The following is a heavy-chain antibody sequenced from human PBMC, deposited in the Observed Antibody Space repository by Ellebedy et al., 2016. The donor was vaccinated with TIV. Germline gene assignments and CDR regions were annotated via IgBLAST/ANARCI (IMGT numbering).Heavy chain of an antibody. V-gene: IGHV4-30-2*01. D-gene: IGHD3-9*01. J-gene: IGHJ4*02. CDR2: IYHSGST. Sequence: SETLSLXXAVSGGSISSGGYSWSWIRQPPGKGLEWIGYIYHSGSTYYNPSLKSRVTISVDRSKNQFSLKLSSVTAADTAVYYCATNDILTGSLGYWGQGTLVTVSS. CDR3: ATNDILTGSLGY. CDR1: GGSISSGGYS.